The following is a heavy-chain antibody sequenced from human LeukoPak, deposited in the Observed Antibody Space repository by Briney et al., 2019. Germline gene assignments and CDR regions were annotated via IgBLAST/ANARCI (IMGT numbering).Heavy chain of an antibody. Sequence: GGSLRLSCAASGFTFSNYGMHWVRQAPGKGLEWLALIWYDGSKKYYVDSVKGRFTISRDNSKDTLYLQMNSLRVEDTAVYYCAREEGRDPSGSSGYWGQGTLATVSS. CDR1: GFTFSNYG. D-gene: IGHD6-6*01. CDR2: IWYDGSKK. J-gene: IGHJ4*02. CDR3: AREEGRDPSGSSGY. V-gene: IGHV3-33*01.